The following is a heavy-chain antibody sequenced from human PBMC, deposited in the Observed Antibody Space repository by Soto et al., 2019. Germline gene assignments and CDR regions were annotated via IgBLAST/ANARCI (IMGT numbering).Heavy chain of an antibody. Sequence: GGSLRLSCAASGFTFSSYWMSWVRQAPGKGLEWVANIKQDGSEKYYVDSVKGRFTISRDNAKNSLYLQMNSLRAEDTAVYYFASESGYSSSHYYYYYYMDVWGKGTTVTVSS. V-gene: IGHV3-7*01. CDR3: ASESGYSSSHYYYYYYMDV. CDR1: GFTFSSYW. J-gene: IGHJ6*03. D-gene: IGHD6-13*01. CDR2: IKQDGSEK.